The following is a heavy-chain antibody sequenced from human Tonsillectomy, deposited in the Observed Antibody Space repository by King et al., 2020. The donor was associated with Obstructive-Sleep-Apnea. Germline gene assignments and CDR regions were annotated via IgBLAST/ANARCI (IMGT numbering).Heavy chain of an antibody. J-gene: IGHJ3*02. CDR1: GGSLNTYY. CDR2: IFYRGST. CDR3: VRAFVHGYGDYGDDAFDT. Sequence: VQLQESGPGLVKPSETLSLTCTVSGGSLNTYYWSWFRQPPGKGLEWIGDIFYRGSTNYNPPFNRRVTLSADTSKNQFSLRLTSVTAADTALYYCVRAFVHGYGDYGDDAFDTWGKGTMVTVPP. V-gene: IGHV4-59*01. D-gene: IGHD4-17*01.